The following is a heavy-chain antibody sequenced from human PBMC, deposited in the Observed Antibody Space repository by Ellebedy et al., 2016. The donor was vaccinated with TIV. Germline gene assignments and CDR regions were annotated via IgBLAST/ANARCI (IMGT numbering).Heavy chain of an antibody. V-gene: IGHV1-2*02. CDR3: ARDITIFGVNYMDV. D-gene: IGHD3-3*01. J-gene: IGHJ6*03. CDR2: INPNSGGT. CDR1: GYTFTGYY. Sequence: ASVKVSXXASGYTFTGYYMHWVRQAPGQGLEWMGWINPNSGGTNYAQKFQGRVTMTRDTSISTAYMELSRLRSDDTAVYYCARDITIFGVNYMDVWGKGTTVTVSS.